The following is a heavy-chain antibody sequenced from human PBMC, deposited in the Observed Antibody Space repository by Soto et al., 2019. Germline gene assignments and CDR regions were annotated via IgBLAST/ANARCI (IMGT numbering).Heavy chain of an antibody. V-gene: IGHV4-31*03. CDR1: GGSISSGGYY. D-gene: IGHD4-17*01. Sequence: SETLSLTCTVSGGSISSGGYYWSWIRQHPGKGLEWIGYIYYSGSTYYNPSPKSRVTISVDTSKNQFSLKLSSVTAADTAVYYCASTTTVTTTLLRYWGQGTLVTVSS. J-gene: IGHJ4*02. CDR2: IYYSGST. CDR3: ASTTTVTTTLLRY.